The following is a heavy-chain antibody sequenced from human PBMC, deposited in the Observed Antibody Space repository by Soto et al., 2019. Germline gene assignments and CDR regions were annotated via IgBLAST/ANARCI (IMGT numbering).Heavy chain of an antibody. CDR1: GYTFLHYG. Sequence: QVQLVQSGTEVKKPGASVKVSCKASGYTFLHYGIGWVRQAPGQGLEWVGWIGAYKGDTDYAQKFRGRFPMTANTSTSTALMELRRLSSDDTALYFCVRLGDSYGYRGSYYFDYWGQGTLVTVSS. J-gene: IGHJ4*02. CDR2: IGAYKGDT. CDR3: VRLGDSYGYRGSYYFDY. D-gene: IGHD1-26*01. V-gene: IGHV1-18*01.